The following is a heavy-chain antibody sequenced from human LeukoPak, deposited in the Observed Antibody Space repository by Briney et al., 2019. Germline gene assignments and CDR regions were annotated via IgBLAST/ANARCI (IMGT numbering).Heavy chain of an antibody. CDR2: ISYDGSNK. J-gene: IGHJ3*02. CDR1: GFTFSSYG. D-gene: IGHD5-18*01. CDR3: AKGEYSYGYEAFDI. V-gene: IGHV3-30*18. Sequence: GGSLRLSCAASGFTFSSYGMHWVRQAPGKALEWVAVISYDGSNKYYADSVKGRFTISRDNSKNTLYLQMNSLRAEDTAVYYCAKGEYSYGYEAFDIWGQGTMVTVSS.